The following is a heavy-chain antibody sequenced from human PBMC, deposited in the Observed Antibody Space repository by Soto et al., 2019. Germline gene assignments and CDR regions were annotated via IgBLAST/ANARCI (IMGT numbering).Heavy chain of an antibody. D-gene: IGHD3-16*01. Sequence: LRLSCAVSGFTFDDNAMHWVRQAPEKGLEWVSGINWKSDIGYADSVKGRFTISRDNAENSLYLQMNSLRAEDTDLYYCAISQDRGGRTTFIYWGQGTQVTVSS. CDR1: GFTFDDNA. J-gene: IGHJ4*02. CDR3: AISQDRGGRTTFIY. V-gene: IGHV3-9*01. CDR2: INWKSDI.